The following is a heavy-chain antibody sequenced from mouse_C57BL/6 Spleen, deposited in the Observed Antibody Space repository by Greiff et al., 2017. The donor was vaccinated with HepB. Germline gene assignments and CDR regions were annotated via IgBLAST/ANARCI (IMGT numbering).Heavy chain of an antibody. CDR3: ARGYGSSLLDY. CDR1: GFTFSDYY. V-gene: IGHV5-16*01. D-gene: IGHD1-1*01. Sequence: EVMLVESEGGLVQPGRSMKLSCTASGFTFSDYYMAWVRQVPEKGLEWVANINYDGSSTYYLDSLKSRFIISRDNAKNILYLQMSSLKSEDTATYYCARGYGSSLLDYWGQGTTLTVSS. J-gene: IGHJ2*01. CDR2: INYDGSST.